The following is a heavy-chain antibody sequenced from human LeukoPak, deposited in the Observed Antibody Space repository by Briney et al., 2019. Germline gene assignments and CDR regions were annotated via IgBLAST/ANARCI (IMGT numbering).Heavy chain of an antibody. V-gene: IGHV3-7*01. J-gene: IGHJ4*02. CDR2: IKEDGSEK. CDR1: GFAFCFYW. D-gene: IGHD3-10*01. CDR3: ARDRFYGSGSYAHFDY. Sequence: GGSLRLSCAASGFAFCFYWVSWVRQAPGKGLEWVANIKEDGSEKYYVDSVKGRFIISRDNAKNSLYLQMNSLRADDTAVYYCARDRFYGSGSYAHFDYWGQGTLVTVSS.